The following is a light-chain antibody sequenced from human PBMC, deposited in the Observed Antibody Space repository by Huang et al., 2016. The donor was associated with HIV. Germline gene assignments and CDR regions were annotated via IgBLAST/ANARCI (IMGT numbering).Light chain of an antibody. CDR1: QDIGSY. CDR3: LQLNSYPGA. J-gene: IGKJ3*01. CDR2: AAS. Sequence: IQLTQSPSSLSASVGDRVTITCRARQDIGSYLPWYQQKPVKAPNLRIYAASTLESGVPSRFSGSGSGTDFTLTINNLQPEDFATYYCLQLNSYPGAFGPGTNVDV. V-gene: IGKV1-9*01.